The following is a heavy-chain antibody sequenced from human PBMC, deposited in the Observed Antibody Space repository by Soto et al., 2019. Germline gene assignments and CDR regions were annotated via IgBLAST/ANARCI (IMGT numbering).Heavy chain of an antibody. J-gene: IGHJ3*02. V-gene: IGHV1-18*01. Sequence: ASGKVCCTASGYTFTSYGISQVRQAPGQGLEWMGWISAYNGNTNYAQKPQGRVTMTTDTSTSTAYMELRSLRSYATALYFCARGVKQWPHDAFDIWGQGTMVTVSS. CDR2: ISAYNGNT. CDR1: GYTFTSYG. D-gene: IGHD6-19*01. CDR3: ARGVKQWPHDAFDI.